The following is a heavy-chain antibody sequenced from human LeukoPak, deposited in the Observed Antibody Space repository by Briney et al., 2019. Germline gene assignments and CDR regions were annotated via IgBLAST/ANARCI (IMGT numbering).Heavy chain of an antibody. J-gene: IGHJ4*02. Sequence: GGSLRLSCAASGFTFSSYWMHWVRQAPGKGLVWVSRINTDGSSTSYADSVKGRFTISRDNAKNSLYLQMNSLRAEDTAVYYCARGGYSYGYAFDYWGQGTLVTISS. D-gene: IGHD5-18*01. CDR1: GFTFSSYW. V-gene: IGHV3-74*01. CDR2: INTDGSST. CDR3: ARGGYSYGYAFDY.